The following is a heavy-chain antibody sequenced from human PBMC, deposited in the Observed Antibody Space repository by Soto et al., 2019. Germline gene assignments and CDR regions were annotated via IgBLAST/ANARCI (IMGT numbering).Heavy chain of an antibody. CDR3: ARDVVVPAAAPIYYYYYGMDV. J-gene: IGHJ6*02. D-gene: IGHD2-2*01. CDR1: GGSISSGGYY. CDR2: IYYSGST. Sequence: SETLSLTCTVSGGSISSGGYYWSWIRQHPGKGLEWIGYIYYSGSTYYNPSLKSRVTISVDTSKNQFSLKLSSVTAADTAVYYCARDVVVPAAAPIYYYYYGMDVWGQGTTVS. V-gene: IGHV4-31*03.